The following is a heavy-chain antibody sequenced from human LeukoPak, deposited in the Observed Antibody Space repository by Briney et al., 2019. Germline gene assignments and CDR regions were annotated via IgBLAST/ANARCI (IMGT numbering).Heavy chain of an antibody. CDR2: INSDGSST. D-gene: IGHD4-17*01. CDR1: GFTFSSYW. J-gene: IGHJ4*02. Sequence: GGSLRLSCAASGFTFSSYWMHWVRQAPGKGLVWVSRINSDGSSTSYADSVKGRFTISRDNAKNTLYLQMNSLRAEDTAVYYCARVGGGLDYGDYPSPIDYWGQGTLVTASS. CDR3: ARVGGGLDYGDYPSPIDY. V-gene: IGHV3-74*01.